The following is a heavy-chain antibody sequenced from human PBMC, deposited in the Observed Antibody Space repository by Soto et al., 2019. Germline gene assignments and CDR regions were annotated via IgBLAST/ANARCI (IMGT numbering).Heavy chain of an antibody. CDR1: GFTFSTYY. Sequence: LRLSCAASGFTFSTYYMTWVRQAPGKGLEWVASIKNDGSEQYYVDSAKGRFTISRDNAKNSLYLQMNSLRAGDTALYYCSRENWFQDYWGQGTRVTVSS. V-gene: IGHV3-7*03. CDR3: SRENWFQDY. CDR2: IKNDGSEQ. J-gene: IGHJ4*02. D-gene: IGHD3-10*01.